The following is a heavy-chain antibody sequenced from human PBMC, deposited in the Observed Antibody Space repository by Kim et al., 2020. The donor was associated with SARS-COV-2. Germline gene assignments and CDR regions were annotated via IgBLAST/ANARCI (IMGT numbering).Heavy chain of an antibody. CDR2: IYYSGST. CDR3: ARHLRGYAGVDY. J-gene: IGHJ4*02. Sequence: SETLSLTCTVSGGSISSSSYYWGWIRQPPGKGLEWIGSIYYSGSTYYNPSLKSRVTISVDTSKNQFSLKLSSVTAADTAVYYCARHLRGYAGVDYWGQGTLVTVST. D-gene: IGHD5-12*01. V-gene: IGHV4-39*01. CDR1: GGSISSSSYY.